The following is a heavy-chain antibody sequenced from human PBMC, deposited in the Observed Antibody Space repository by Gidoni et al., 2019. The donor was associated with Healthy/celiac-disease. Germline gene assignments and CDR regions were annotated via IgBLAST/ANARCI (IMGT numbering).Heavy chain of an antibody. J-gene: IGHJ4*02. Sequence: QVQLVQSGAEVKKPGSSVKVSCKASGGTFSSYAISWVRQAPVQGLEWMGGIIPIFGTANYAQKFQGRVTITADESTSTAYMELSSLRSEDTAVYYCAREEGYSNWFYFDYWGQGTLVTVSS. CDR1: GGTFSSYA. CDR3: AREEGYSNWFYFDY. CDR2: IIPIFGTA. D-gene: IGHD4-4*01. V-gene: IGHV1-69*01.